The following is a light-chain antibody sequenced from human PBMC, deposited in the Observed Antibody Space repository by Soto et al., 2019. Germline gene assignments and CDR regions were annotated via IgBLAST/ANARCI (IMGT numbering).Light chain of an antibody. V-gene: IGKV3-15*01. J-gene: IGKJ1*01. CDR1: QSVSSN. Sequence: EIVIAQSPATLSVSPGERATLSCRASQSVSSNLAWYQQKPGQAPRLLIYGASTRATGIPARFSGSGSGTEFTLIISSLQSEDFAVYYCQQYNNWWTFGQGTKVEIK. CDR2: GAS. CDR3: QQYNNWWT.